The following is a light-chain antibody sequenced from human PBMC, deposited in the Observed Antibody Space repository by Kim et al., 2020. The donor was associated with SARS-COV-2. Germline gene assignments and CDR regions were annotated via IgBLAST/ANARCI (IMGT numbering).Light chain of an antibody. J-gene: IGLJ1*01. CDR1: NNDVGGYNY. V-gene: IGLV2-14*03. CDR3: SSYTGSSTSV. Sequence: QSALAQPASLSGSPGQSITISCTGTNNDVGGYNYVSWYQQHPGKAPKLLIYDVKRRPSGVSDRFSGSKSGYTASLTISGLQPEDEADHYCSSYTGSSTSVFGSGTKVTVL. CDR2: DVK.